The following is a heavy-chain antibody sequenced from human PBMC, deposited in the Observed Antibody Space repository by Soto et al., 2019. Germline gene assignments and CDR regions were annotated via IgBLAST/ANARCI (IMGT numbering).Heavy chain of an antibody. D-gene: IGHD3-3*01. V-gene: IGHV3-30-3*01. CDR1: GFTFSSYA. Sequence: GGSLRLSCAGSGFTFSSYAMHWVRQAPGKGLEWVAVISYDGSNKYYADSVKGRFTISRDNSKNTLYLQMNSLRAEDTAVYYCARSYDFWSGYGPFDPWGQGTLVTVSS. CDR2: ISYDGSNK. J-gene: IGHJ5*02. CDR3: ARSYDFWSGYGPFDP.